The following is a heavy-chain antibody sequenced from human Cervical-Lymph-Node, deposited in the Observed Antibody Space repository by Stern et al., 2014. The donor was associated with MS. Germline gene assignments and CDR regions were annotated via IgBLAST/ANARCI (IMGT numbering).Heavy chain of an antibody. CDR3: AGGYYYGTNYFGMDV. CDR1: GFTFDNHA. CDR2: ISWNSGYI. J-gene: IGHJ6*02. D-gene: IGHD3-22*01. V-gene: IGHV3-9*01. Sequence: EVHLVESGGGLVQPGRSLRLSCVASGFTFDNHAMFWVRQAPGKGLEWVSSISWNSGYIDYADSVKGRFTISRDNANNSLYLQMNSLRAEDTALYYCAGGYYYGTNYFGMDVWGQGTTVTVSS.